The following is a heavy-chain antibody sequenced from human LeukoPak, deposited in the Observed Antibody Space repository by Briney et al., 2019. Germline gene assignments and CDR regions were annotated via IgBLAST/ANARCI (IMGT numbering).Heavy chain of an antibody. D-gene: IGHD2/OR15-2a*01. CDR3: AKYVSAKGPTNALGV. V-gene: IGHV3-23*01. CDR1: EFTFSSYA. CDR2: IIASGGNT. Sequence: GGSLRLSCAASEFTFSSYAMQWVRQAPGKGLEWVSGIIASGGNTWYADSVKERFTISRDNSKNTLYLQMNSLRAEDTAVYYCAKYVSAKGPTNALGVWGQGTTVTVSS. J-gene: IGHJ6*02.